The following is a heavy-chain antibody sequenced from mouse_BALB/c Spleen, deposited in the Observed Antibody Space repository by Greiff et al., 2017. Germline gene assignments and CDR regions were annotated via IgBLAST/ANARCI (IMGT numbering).Heavy chain of an antibody. CDR1: GFTFSSYG. CDR3: ARPYGNYDYAMDY. CDR2: ISSGGSYT. J-gene: IGHJ4*01. V-gene: IGHV5-6*01. Sequence: EVNVVESGGDLVKPGGSLKLSCAASGFTFSSYGMSWVRQTPDKRLEWVATISSGGSYTYYPDSVKGRFTISRDNAKNTLYLQMSSLKSEDTAMYYCARPYGNYDYAMDYWGQGTSVTVSS. D-gene: IGHD2-1*01.